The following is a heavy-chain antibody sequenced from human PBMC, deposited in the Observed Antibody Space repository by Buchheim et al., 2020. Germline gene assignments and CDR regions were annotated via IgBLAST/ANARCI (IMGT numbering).Heavy chain of an antibody. Sequence: QVQLVQSGAEVKKPGASVKVSCKASGYTFTGYYMHWERQAPGQGLEWMGWINPNSGGTNYAQKFQGWVTMTRDTSISTAYMELSRLRSDDTAVYYCARAIVVVPAARTEPYYGMDVWGQGTT. CDR1: GYTFTGYY. J-gene: IGHJ6*02. CDR3: ARAIVVVPAARTEPYYGMDV. CDR2: INPNSGGT. D-gene: IGHD2-2*01. V-gene: IGHV1-2*04.